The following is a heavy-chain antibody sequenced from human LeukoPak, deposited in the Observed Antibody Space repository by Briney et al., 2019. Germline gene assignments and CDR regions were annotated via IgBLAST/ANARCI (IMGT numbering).Heavy chain of an antibody. CDR2: VDPEDGET. J-gene: IGHJ5*02. CDR3: ATGGAYNWFDP. CDR1: GYTFTDYY. Sequence: ASVKVSCKVSGYTFTDYYMHWVQQAPGKGLEWMGLVDPEDGETIYAEKFQGRVTITADTSTDTAYMELSSLRSEDTAVYYCATGGAYNWFDPWGQGTLVTVSS. V-gene: IGHV1-69-2*01. D-gene: IGHD3-16*01.